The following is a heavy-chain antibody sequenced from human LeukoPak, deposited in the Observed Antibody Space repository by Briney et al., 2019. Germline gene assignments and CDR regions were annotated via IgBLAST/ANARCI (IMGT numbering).Heavy chain of an antibody. CDR1: GTSISNYY. CDR2: IHSSGGS. D-gene: IGHD1-26*01. V-gene: IGHV4-4*09. J-gene: IGHJ4*02. Sequence: SETLSPTCTVFGTSISNYYWSWIRQTPEKGLEWMGHIHSSGGSSYYPSLKSRLTLSIDTSRNQLSLRRPSVTAADTAVYFCARLGSYHDFWGQGALVTVSS. CDR3: ARLGSYHDF.